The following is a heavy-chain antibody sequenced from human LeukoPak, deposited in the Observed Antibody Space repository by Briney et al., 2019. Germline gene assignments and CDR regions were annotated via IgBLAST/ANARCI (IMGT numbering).Heavy chain of an antibody. CDR3: ARDMQNYYDSGRPWYFDL. Sequence: GRSLRLSCAASGFTFSSYAIHWVRQAPGKGLEWVAVISYDGSNKYYADSVKGRFTISRDTSKNTLYLQMNSLRAEDTAMYYCARDMQNYYDSGRPWYFDLWGRGTLVTVSS. CDR1: GFTFSSYA. J-gene: IGHJ2*01. V-gene: IGHV3-30-3*01. CDR2: ISYDGSNK. D-gene: IGHD3-10*01.